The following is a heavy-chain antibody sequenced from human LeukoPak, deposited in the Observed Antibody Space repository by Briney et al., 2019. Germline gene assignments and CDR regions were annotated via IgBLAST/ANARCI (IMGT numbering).Heavy chain of an antibody. D-gene: IGHD6-6*01. J-gene: IGHJ4*02. Sequence: GGSLRLSCAASGFTFSNYAMSWVRQAPGMGLEWVSGISGSGGSTYYADSVKGRFTISRDNSKNTLYLQMNSLRAEDTAVYYCAKDDSSSANYFDYWGQGTLVTVSS. V-gene: IGHV3-23*01. CDR2: ISGSGGST. CDR3: AKDDSSSANYFDY. CDR1: GFTFSNYA.